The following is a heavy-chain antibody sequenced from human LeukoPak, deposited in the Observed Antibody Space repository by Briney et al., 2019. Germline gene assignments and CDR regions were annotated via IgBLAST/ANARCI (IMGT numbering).Heavy chain of an antibody. V-gene: IGHV4-34*01. CDR2: INHSGST. D-gene: IGHD5-18*01. CDR3: ASCGYSYGYRY. J-gene: IGHJ4*02. Sequence: SETLSLTCAVYGGSFSGYYWSWIRQPPGKGLEWIGEINHSGSTNYNPSLKSRVTISVDTSKNQFSLKLSSVTAADTAVYYCASCGYSYGYRYWGQGTLVTVSS. CDR1: GGSFSGYY.